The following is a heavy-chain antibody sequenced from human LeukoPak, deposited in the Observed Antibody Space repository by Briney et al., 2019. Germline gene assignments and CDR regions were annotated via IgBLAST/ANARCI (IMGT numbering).Heavy chain of an antibody. D-gene: IGHD2/OR15-2a*01. Sequence: GGSLRLSCAASGFTLSSYAMSWVRQGPGKGLEWVSAISVSGNTYHADSVKGRFTISRDSSKNTLYLQMNSLRAGDAAVYYCAKGPLLWDWGQGTLVTVSS. CDR2: ISVSGNT. J-gene: IGHJ4*02. CDR3: AKGPLLWD. V-gene: IGHV3-23*01. CDR1: GFTLSSYA.